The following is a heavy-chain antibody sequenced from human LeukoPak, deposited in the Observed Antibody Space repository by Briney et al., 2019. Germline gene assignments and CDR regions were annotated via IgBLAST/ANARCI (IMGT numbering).Heavy chain of an antibody. D-gene: IGHD2-15*01. CDR2: IIPIFGTA. V-gene: IGHV1-69*06. CDR3: ARVNLGRYCSGGSCSYYFDY. CDR1: GGTISSYA. J-gene: IGHJ4*02. Sequence: SVKVSCKASGGTISSYAISWVRQAPGQGLEWMGGIIPIFGTANYAQKFQGRVTITADKSTSTAYMELSSLRSEDTAVYSCARVNLGRYCSGGSCSYYFDYWGQGTLVTVSS.